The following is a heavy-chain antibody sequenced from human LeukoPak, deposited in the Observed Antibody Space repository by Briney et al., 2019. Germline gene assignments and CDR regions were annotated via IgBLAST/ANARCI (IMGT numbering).Heavy chain of an antibody. CDR1: GGSISSYY. Sequence: NPSETLSLTCTVSGGSISSYYWSWIRQPPGKGLEWIGYIYYSGSTNYNPSLKSRVTISVDTSKNQFSLKLCSVTAADTAVYYCARGVEVGGKYFDYWGQGTLVTVSS. CDR2: IYYSGST. CDR3: ARGVEVGGKYFDY. V-gene: IGHV4-59*01. D-gene: IGHD2-15*01. J-gene: IGHJ4*02.